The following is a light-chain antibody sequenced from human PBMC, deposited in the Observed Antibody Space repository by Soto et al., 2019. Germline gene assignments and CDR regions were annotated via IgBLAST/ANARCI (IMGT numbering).Light chain of an antibody. V-gene: IGLV2-8*01. CDR2: EVS. Sequence: SALTQPPSASGSPGQSVTISCTGTSSDVGGYNYVSWYQQHPGKAPKLMVYEVSKRPSGVPDRFSGSKSGNTASLTVSGLQAEDEADYYCTSYAGSSNLVFGGGTKVTVL. CDR1: SSDVGGYNY. J-gene: IGLJ2*01. CDR3: TSYAGSSNLV.